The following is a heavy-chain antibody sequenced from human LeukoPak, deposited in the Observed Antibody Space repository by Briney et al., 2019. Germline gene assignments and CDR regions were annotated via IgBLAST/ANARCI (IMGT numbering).Heavy chain of an antibody. CDR2: IYHSGST. Sequence: TSETLSLTCAVSGYSISSGYYWGWIRQPPGKGLEWIGSIYHSGSTYYNPSLKSRVTISVDTSKNQFSLKLSSVTAADTAVYYCATQCLGIAAGEDYWGQGTLVTVSS. CDR1: GYSISSGYY. V-gene: IGHV4-38-2*01. CDR3: ATQCLGIAAGEDY. D-gene: IGHD6-13*01. J-gene: IGHJ4*02.